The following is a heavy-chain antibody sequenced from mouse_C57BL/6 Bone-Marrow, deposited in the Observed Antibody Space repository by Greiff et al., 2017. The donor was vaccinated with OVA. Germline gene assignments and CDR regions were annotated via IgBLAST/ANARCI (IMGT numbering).Heavy chain of an antibody. CDR3: AREGDIYYYSSSPFDF. V-gene: IGHV1-7*01. J-gene: IGHJ2*01. D-gene: IGHD1-1*01. CDR1: GYSFTSYW. CDR2: INPSSGYT. Sequence: QVQLQQSGAELAKPGASVKLSCKASGYSFTSYWMHWVKQRPGQGLEWIGYINPSSGYTKYNQKFKDKATLTVDKSSSTAYMQLSILTYEDSTVYYCAREGDIYYYSSSPFDFWGQGTTLTVSA.